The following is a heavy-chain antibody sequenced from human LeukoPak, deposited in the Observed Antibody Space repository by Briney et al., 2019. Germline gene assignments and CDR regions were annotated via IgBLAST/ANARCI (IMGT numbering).Heavy chain of an antibody. J-gene: IGHJ3*02. D-gene: IGHD3-22*01. V-gene: IGHV4-59*01. CDR1: GGSISSYY. CDR2: IYYSGST. Sequence: SETLSLTCTVSGGSISSYYWSWIRQPPWKGLEWIGYIYYSGSTNYNPSLKSRVTISVDTSKNQFSLKLSSVTAADTAVYYCARSSAYGGAFDIWGQGTMVTVSS. CDR3: ARSSAYGGAFDI.